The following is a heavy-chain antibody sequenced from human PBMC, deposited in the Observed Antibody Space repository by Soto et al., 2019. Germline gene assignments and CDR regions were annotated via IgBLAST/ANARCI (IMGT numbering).Heavy chain of an antibody. CDR1: GYTFTSYD. J-gene: IGHJ5*02. CDR3: AREDIVVVPPSRPFDP. V-gene: IGHV1-8*01. Sequence: ASVKVSCKASGYTFTSYDINWVRQAPGQGLEWMGWMNPNSGNTGYAQRFQGRVTMTRDTSISTAYLELSSLTSDDTAVYYCAREDIVVVPPSRPFDPWGQGTLVTVSS. D-gene: IGHD2-2*01. CDR2: MNPNSGNT.